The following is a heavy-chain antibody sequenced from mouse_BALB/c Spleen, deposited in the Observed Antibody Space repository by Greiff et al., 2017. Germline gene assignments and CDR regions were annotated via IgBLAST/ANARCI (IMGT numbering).Heavy chain of an antibody. CDR1: GFSLTSYG. V-gene: IGHV2-9*02. D-gene: IGHD1-1*01. CDR3: ARKAIVAWDAMDY. Sequence: VKLMESGPGLVAPSQSLSITCTVSGFSLTSYGVHWVRQPPGKGLEWLGVIWAGGSTNYYSALMSRLSISKENSKSQVFFKMNSLQADDTAIYYCARKAIVAWDAMDYWGQGTSVTVSS. CDR2: IWAGGST. J-gene: IGHJ4*01.